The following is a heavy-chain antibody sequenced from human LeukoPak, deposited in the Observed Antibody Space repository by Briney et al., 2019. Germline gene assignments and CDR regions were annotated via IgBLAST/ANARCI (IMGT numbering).Heavy chain of an antibody. Sequence: ASVKVSCKASGYTFTDYYTHWVRQAPGQGLEWMGIINPSGGSTSYAQKFQGRVTMTRDTSTSTVYMELSSLRSEDTAVYYCARDFYDFWSGYRGPDYWGQGTLVTVSS. V-gene: IGHV1-46*01. J-gene: IGHJ4*02. CDR3: ARDFYDFWSGYRGPDY. CDR1: GYTFTDYY. CDR2: INPSGGST. D-gene: IGHD3-3*01.